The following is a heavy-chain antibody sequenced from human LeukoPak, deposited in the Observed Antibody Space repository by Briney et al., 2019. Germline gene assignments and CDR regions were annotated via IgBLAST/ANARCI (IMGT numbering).Heavy chain of an antibody. CDR3: ASPHGGNPPDAFDI. D-gene: IGHD4-23*01. CDR2: ISSSGSTI. V-gene: IGHV3-48*03. Sequence: GSLRLSCAASGFTFSSYEMNWVRQAPGKGLEWVSYISSSGSTIYYADSVKGRFTISRDNSKNTLYLQMNSLRAEDTAVYYCASPHGGNPPDAFDIWGQGTMVTVSS. CDR1: GFTFSSYE. J-gene: IGHJ3*02.